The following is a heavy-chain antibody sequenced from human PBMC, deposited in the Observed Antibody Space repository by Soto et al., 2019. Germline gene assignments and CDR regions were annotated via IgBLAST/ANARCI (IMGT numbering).Heavy chain of an antibody. J-gene: IGHJ5*02. Sequence: QVQLQQWGAGLLKPSETLSLTCAVYGGSFSGYYWSWIRQPPGKGLEWIGEINHSGSTNYNPSLKSRVTISVDTSKNQFSLKLSSVTAADTAVYYCARGMKVRFLERFTSTHQGWFDPWGQGTLVTVSS. CDR2: INHSGST. V-gene: IGHV4-34*01. D-gene: IGHD3-3*01. CDR1: GGSFSGYY. CDR3: ARGMKVRFLERFTSTHQGWFDP.